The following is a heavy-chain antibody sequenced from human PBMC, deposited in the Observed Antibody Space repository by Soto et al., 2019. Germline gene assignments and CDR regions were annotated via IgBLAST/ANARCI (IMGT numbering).Heavy chain of an antibody. CDR1: GGSFSGCY. CDR2: INHSGST. Sequence: QVQLQQWGAGLLKPSETLSLTCAVYGGSFSGCYWSWIRQPPGKGLEWIGEINHSGSTNYSPSLKSRVTISVDTSKSQFSLNLSSVTAAATDVYYCARGRLMGDGYDRSSFDPWGQGTLVTVSS. J-gene: IGHJ5*02. V-gene: IGHV4-34*01. D-gene: IGHD5-12*01. CDR3: ARGRLMGDGYDRSSFDP.